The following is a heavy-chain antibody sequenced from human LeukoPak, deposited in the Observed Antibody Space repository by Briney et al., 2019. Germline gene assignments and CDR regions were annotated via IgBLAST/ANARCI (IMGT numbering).Heavy chain of an antibody. CDR3: ARDRSYFYASGALYGMDV. J-gene: IGHJ6*02. D-gene: IGHD3-10*01. V-gene: IGHV1-2*02. CDR2: INSRSGGT. Sequence: ASVKVSCKASGYTFTGYFIHWVRQAPGQGLEWMRWINSRSGGTNSAQKFQGRVTMTRDTSITTAYMELNSLRSDDTAVYYCARDRSYFYASGALYGMDVWGPRTTVIVSS. CDR1: GYTFTGYF.